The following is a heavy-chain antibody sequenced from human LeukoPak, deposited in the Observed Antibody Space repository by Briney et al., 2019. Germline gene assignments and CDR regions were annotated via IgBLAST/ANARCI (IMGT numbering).Heavy chain of an antibody. CDR2: IYYSGST. Sequence: SETLYLTCTVSGGSISSGDYYWSWIRQPPGKGLEWIGYIYYSGSTYYNPSLKSRVTISVDTSKNQFSLKLSSVTAADTAVYYCARVVVVTNWFDPWGQGTLVTVSS. CDR3: ARVVVVTNWFDP. J-gene: IGHJ5*02. D-gene: IGHD3-22*01. V-gene: IGHV4-30-4*01. CDR1: GGSISSGDYY.